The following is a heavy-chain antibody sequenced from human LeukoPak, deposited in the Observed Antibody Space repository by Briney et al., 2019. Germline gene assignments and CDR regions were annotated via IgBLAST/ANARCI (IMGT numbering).Heavy chain of an antibody. J-gene: IGHJ4*02. V-gene: IGHV1-18*01. CDR3: ARDSSNYGSFDY. D-gene: IGHD4-11*01. Sequence: ASVKVSCKASGYTFTSYGISWVRQAPGQGLEWMGWISAYNGNTSYAQKLQGRVTMTTDTSTSTAYMELRSLRSDDTAVYYCARDSSNYGSFDYWGQGTLVTVSS. CDR1: GYTFTSYG. CDR2: ISAYNGNT.